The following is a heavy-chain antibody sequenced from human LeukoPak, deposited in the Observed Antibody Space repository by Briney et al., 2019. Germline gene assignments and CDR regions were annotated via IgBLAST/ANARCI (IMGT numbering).Heavy chain of an antibody. V-gene: IGHV3-23*01. CDR1: GFTFSSYA. CDR2: ISGSGGST. J-gene: IGHJ5*02. CDR3: ARRFVSGSNWFDP. Sequence: GGSPRLSCAASGFTFSSYAMSWVRQAPGKGLEWVSAISGSGGSTYYADSVKGRFTISRDNSKNTLYLQMNSLRAEDTAVYYCARRFVSGSNWFDPWGQGTLVTVSS. D-gene: IGHD3-10*01.